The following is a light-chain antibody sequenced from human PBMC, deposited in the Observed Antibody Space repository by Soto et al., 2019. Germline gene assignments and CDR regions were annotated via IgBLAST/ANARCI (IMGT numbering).Light chain of an antibody. CDR2: DVS. CDR1: SSDVGGYDY. CDR3: CSYAGSYTPSHV. Sequence: QSVLTQPASVSGSPGQSITISCTGTSSDVGGYDYVSWYQQHPGKAPKVMIYDVSKRPSGVPDRFSGSKSGNTASLTISGLQAEDEADYYCCSYAGSYTPSHVFGTGTKVTVL. V-gene: IGLV2-11*01. J-gene: IGLJ1*01.